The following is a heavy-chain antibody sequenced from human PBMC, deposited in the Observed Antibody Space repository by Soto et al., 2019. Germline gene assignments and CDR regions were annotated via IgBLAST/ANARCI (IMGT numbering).Heavy chain of an antibody. CDR1: GFTFSSYA. V-gene: IGHV3-30-3*01. CDR2: ISYDGSNK. CDR3: ERGRDGHNLDY. Sequence: PGGSLRLSCAASGFTFSSYAMHWVRQAPGKGLEWVAVISYDGSNKYYADSVKGRFTISRDNSKNTLYLQMNSLRAEDTAVYYCERGRDGHNLDYWGQGTLVTSPQ. J-gene: IGHJ4*02.